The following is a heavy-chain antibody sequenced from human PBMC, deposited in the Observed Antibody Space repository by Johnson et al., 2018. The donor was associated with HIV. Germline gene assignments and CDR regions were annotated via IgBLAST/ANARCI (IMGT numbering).Heavy chain of an antibody. CDR2: LSGSGGST. J-gene: IGHJ3*02. Sequence: VHLVESGGGLVQPGGSLRLSCAASGFTFSSYAMSWVRQAPGTGLEWVSALSGSGGSTYYADSVKGRFTISRDNSKNTLYLQMNSLRAEDTAVYYCAKHIVLVVYAIGAAFDIWGQGTMVTVSS. CDR3: AKHIVLVVYAIGAAFDI. D-gene: IGHD2-8*02. CDR1: GFTFSSYA. V-gene: IGHV3-23*04.